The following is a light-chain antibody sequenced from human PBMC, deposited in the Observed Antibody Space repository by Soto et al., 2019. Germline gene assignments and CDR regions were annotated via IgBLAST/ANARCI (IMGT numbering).Light chain of an antibody. CDR3: ASYTTSSTYV. V-gene: IGLV2-14*01. Sequence: QSALTQPASVSGSPGQSIALSCTGTSSDVGGYSYVSWYQQQPGKAPKLVISDVSNRPSGVSDRFSGSKSGNTASLTISGLQTEDEADYYCASYTTSSTYVFGTGTKLTFL. CDR1: SSDVGGYSY. CDR2: DVS. J-gene: IGLJ1*01.